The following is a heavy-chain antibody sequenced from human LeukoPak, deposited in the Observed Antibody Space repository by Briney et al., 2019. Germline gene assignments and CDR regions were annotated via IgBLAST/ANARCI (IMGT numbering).Heavy chain of an antibody. Sequence: PGGSLRLSCAASGFTFSSYAMSWVRQAPGKGLEWVSAISGSGGGTYYADSVKGRFTISRDNSKNTLYLQMNSLRAEDTAVYYCAKSAAIFGVVTPFDYWGQGTLVTVSS. V-gene: IGHV3-23*01. D-gene: IGHD3-3*01. J-gene: IGHJ4*02. CDR1: GFTFSSYA. CDR3: AKSAAIFGVVTPFDY. CDR2: ISGSGGGT.